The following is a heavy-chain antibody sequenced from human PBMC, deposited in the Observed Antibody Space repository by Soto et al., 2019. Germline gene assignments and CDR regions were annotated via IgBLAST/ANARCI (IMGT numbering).Heavy chain of an antibody. Sequence: QITLKESGPTLVKPTQTLTLTCTFSGFSLSTRGVGVGWIRQPPGKALEWLALIYWADAKRYSPSLKSRLTITKDTSKNQVVLTMTNMDPVDTATYDCAHDIAAAGQSPFDPWGQGTLVTVSS. CDR3: AHDIAAAGQSPFDP. J-gene: IGHJ5*02. V-gene: IGHV2-5*02. CDR2: IYWADAK. D-gene: IGHD6-13*01. CDR1: GFSLSTRGVG.